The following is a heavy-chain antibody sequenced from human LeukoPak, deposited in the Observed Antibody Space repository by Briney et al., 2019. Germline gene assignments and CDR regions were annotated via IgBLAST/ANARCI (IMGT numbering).Heavy chain of an antibody. CDR2: ISGYNGNT. CDR3: ARDKAVADSGWAFDI. CDR1: DYTFTSYG. D-gene: IGHD6-19*01. V-gene: IGHV1-18*01. Sequence: GASVKVSCKASDYTFTSYGISWVRQAPGQGLEWMGWISGYNGNTDHAQKLQGRVTMTTDTSTSAAYMELRSLRSDDTAVYYCARDKAVADSGWAFDIWGQGTMVTVSS. J-gene: IGHJ3*02.